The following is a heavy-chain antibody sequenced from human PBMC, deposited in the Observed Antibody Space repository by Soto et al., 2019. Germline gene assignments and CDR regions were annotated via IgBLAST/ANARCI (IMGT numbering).Heavy chain of an antibody. V-gene: IGHV3-33*01. CDR2: ISPK. CDR1: GLSFRTYG. CDR3: ARDDAFANENAFDL. Sequence: EGSLRLSCAVSGLSFRTYGFHWVRQPPGKGLQWVAVISPKGHSDSVEGRFTISRDNSKDTLYLQMNNLRAEDTAVYYCARDDAFANENAFDLWGQGTKVTVSS. D-gene: IGHD1-1*01. J-gene: IGHJ3*01.